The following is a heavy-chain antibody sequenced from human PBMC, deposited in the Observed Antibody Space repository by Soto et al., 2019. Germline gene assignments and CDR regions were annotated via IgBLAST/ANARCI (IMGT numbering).Heavy chain of an antibody. J-gene: IGHJ4*02. CDR1: GYSISSGYY. D-gene: IGHD3-22*01. V-gene: IGHV4-38-2*02. CDR2: IYHSGST. CDR3: AREDSSGYSLDF. Sequence: SETLSLTCAVSGYSISSGYYWGWIRQPPGKGLEWIGSIYHSGSTYYNPSLKSRVTISVDTSKNQFSLKLSSVTAADTAVYYCAREDSSGYSLDFWGQGTPVTVSS.